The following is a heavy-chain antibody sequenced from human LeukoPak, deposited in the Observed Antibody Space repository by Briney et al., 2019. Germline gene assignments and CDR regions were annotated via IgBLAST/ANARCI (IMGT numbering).Heavy chain of an antibody. V-gene: IGHV4-61*01. CDR2: IYYSGST. Sequence: SETLSLTCTVSGGSVSSGSYYWSWIRQPPGKGLEWIGYIYYSGSTNYNPSLKSRVTISVHTSKNQFSLKLSSVTAADTAVYYCARVQIAYSYGLFDYWGQGTLVTVSS. J-gene: IGHJ4*02. CDR1: GGSVSSGSYY. D-gene: IGHD5-18*01. CDR3: ARVQIAYSYGLFDY.